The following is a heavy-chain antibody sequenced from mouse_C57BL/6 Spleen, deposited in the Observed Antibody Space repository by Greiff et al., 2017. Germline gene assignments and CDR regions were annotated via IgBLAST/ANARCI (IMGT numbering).Heavy chain of an antibody. CDR2: IDPEDGET. V-gene: IGHV14-2*01. D-gene: IGHD1-1*01. CDR1: GFNIKDYY. J-gene: IGHJ1*03. CDR3: ARSGVTTVVATDWYFDV. Sequence: VQLQQSGAELVKPGASVKLSCTASGFNIKDYYMHWVKQRTEQGLEWIGRIDPEDGETKYAPKFQGKATITADTSSNTAYLQLSSRTSEATAVYYCARSGVTTVVATDWYFDVWGTGTTVTVSS.